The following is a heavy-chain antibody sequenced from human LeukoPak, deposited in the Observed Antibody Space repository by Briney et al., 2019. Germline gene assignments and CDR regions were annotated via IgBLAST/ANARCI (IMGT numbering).Heavy chain of an antibody. CDR1: GLTFRSYW. D-gene: IGHD3-10*01. CDR2: TTPDGREK. Sequence: GGSLRLSCVASGLTFRSYWMSWVRQAPGKGLEWVANTTPDGREKYYVDSVKGRFTVSRDNAKNSLYMQINSLRAEDTAVYYCARDLITMVRGGLYGMAVWGQGTTVTVYS. J-gene: IGHJ6*02. CDR3: ARDLITMVRGGLYGMAV. V-gene: IGHV3-7*01.